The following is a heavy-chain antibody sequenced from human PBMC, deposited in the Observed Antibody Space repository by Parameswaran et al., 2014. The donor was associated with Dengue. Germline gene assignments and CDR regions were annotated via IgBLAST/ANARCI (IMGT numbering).Heavy chain of an antibody. Sequence: RWIRQPPGKGLEWIGYIYYSGSTYYNPSLKSRVTISVDTSKNQFSLKLSSVTAADTAVYYCAKSGPGYYDSSPGWGNWFDPWGQGTLVTVSS. J-gene: IGHJ5*02. CDR2: IYYSGST. CDR3: AKSGPGYYDSSPGWGNWFDP. D-gene: IGHD3-22*01. V-gene: IGHV4-31*02.